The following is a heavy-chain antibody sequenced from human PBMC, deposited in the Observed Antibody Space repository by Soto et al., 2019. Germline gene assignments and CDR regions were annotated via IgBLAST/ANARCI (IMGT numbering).Heavy chain of an antibody. CDR2: VKHSGNI. V-gene: IGHV4-34*01. CDR3: ARVLSSGAKDAFDI. J-gene: IGHJ3*02. D-gene: IGHD1-26*01. Sequence: SETLSLTCAVYGGSFSGYYWGWFRQPPGKGLEWIGEVKHSGNINYNPSLKTRLTVSVDTSKNQFSLKLSSMTAADTAMYYCARVLSSGAKDAFDIWGQGTMVTVSS. CDR1: GGSFSGYY.